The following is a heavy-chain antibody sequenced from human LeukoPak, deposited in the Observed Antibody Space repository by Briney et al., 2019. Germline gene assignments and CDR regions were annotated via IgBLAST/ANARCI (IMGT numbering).Heavy chain of an antibody. V-gene: IGHV4-4*02. D-gene: IGHD3-9*01. CDR3: ARVPSHYDILTGYHDAFDI. Sequence: SGTLSLTCAVSGGSISSSNWWSWVRQPPGKGLEWIGEIYHSGSTNYNPSLKSRVTISVDKSKNQFSLKLSSVTAADTAVYYCARVPSHYDILTGYHDAFDIWGQGTMVTVSS. J-gene: IGHJ3*02. CDR2: IYHSGST. CDR1: GGSISSSNW.